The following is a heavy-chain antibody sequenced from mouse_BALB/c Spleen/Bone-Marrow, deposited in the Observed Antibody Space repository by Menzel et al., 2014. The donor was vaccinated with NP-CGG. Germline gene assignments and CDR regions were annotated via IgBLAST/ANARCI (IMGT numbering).Heavy chain of an antibody. CDR2: IDPENGNT. Sequence: EVQVVESGAEIVRPGALVKLSCKASGFNIKDYYMQWVKQRPEQGLEWIGWIDPENGNTIYDPKFQGKASITADTSSNTAYLQLSSLTSEDTAVYYCARGDGYAMGYWGQGTSVTVSS. V-gene: IGHV14-1*02. CDR3: ARGDGYAMGY. J-gene: IGHJ4*01. CDR1: GFNIKDYY.